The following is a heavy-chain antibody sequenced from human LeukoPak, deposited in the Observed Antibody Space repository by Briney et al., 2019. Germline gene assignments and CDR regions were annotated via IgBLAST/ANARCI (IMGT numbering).Heavy chain of an antibody. Sequence: SETLSLTCAVYGGSFVGYYWSWIRQAPGKGLEWIGEINHRGSTNYNPPLKSRVTLSVDTSKNLFSLKLRYVAAADTAVYYCARGYGSGSYFVYWGQGTLVTVSS. V-gene: IGHV4-34*01. CDR2: INHRGST. CDR3: ARGYGSGSYFVY. J-gene: IGHJ4*02. D-gene: IGHD3-10*01. CDR1: GGSFVGYY.